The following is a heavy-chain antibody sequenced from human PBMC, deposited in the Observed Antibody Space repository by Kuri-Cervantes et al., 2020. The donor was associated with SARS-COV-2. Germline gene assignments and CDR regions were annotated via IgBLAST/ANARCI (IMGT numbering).Heavy chain of an antibody. CDR2: INHSGST. V-gene: IGHV4-34*01. CDR3: ARVKGIVLIDWFDP. D-gene: IGHD2-8*01. Sequence: ESLKISCAVYGGSFSGYYWSWIRQPPGKGLEWIGEINHSGSTNYNPSLKSRVTISADTSKNQFSLKLSSVTAADTAVYYCARVKGIVLIDWFDPWGQGTLVTVSS. J-gene: IGHJ5*02. CDR1: GGSFSGYY.